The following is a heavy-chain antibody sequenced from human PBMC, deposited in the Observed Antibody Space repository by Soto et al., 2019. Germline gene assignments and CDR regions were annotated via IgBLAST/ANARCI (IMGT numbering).Heavy chain of an antibody. D-gene: IGHD2-8*01. V-gene: IGHV1-18*01. CDR1: GFTFSNYG. CDR3: ARDIESVTAKHFFYYYAMDV. J-gene: IGHJ6*02. Sequence: KVSCKASGFTFSNYGLNWVRQAPGQGLEWMGWVSANNGHTNYAQNLQGRVSMTTDTSTSTAYMELRGLTFDDTAVYYCARDIESVTAKHFFYYYAMDVWGQGTTVTVSS. CDR2: VSANNGHT.